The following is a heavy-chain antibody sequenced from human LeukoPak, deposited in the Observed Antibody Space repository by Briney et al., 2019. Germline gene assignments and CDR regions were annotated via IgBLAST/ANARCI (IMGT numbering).Heavy chain of an antibody. V-gene: IGHV3-11*04. CDR1: GFTFSDYY. CDR2: ISSSGSAI. J-gene: IGHJ4*02. Sequence: GGSLRLFCAASGFTFSDYYMSWIRQAPGKGLEWVSYISSSGSAIKYADSVKGRFTISRDNAKNSLYLQMNSLRADDTAMYYCARVRGSYCSDYWGQGTLVTVSS. CDR3: ARVRGSYCSDY. D-gene: IGHD1-26*01.